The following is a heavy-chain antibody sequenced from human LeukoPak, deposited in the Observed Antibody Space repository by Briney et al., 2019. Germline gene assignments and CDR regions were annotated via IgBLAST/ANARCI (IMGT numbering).Heavy chain of an antibody. CDR3: ARRATGDAFDI. Sequence: PGGSLRLSCAASGFTFSSYGMHWARQAPGKGLEWVAVIWYDGSNKYYADSVKGRFTISRDNSKNTLYLQMNSLRAEDTAVYYCARRATGDAFDIWGQGTMVTVSS. CDR1: GFTFSSYG. CDR2: IWYDGSNK. D-gene: IGHD5-12*01. J-gene: IGHJ3*02. V-gene: IGHV3-33*01.